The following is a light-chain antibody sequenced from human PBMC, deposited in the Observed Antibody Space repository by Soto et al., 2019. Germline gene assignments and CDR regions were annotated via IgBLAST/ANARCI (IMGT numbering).Light chain of an antibody. CDR1: ENIDNY. CDR3: QQSYDTPLT. J-gene: IGKJ4*01. V-gene: IGKV1-39*01. CDR2: AAS. Sequence: DIQMTQSPSSLSASVGDRVSITCRASENIDNYLNWFQQKPGSAPKLLIHAASTLQSAFPSRFSGSGSGTHFTLSISSLRPEDVATYYCQQSYDTPLTFGGGTRVELK.